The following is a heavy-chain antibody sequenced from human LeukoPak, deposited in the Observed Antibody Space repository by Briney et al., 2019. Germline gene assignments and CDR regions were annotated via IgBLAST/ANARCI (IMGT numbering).Heavy chain of an antibody. CDR2: INSGSSYL. V-gene: IGHV3-21*01. D-gene: IGHD2-8*01. J-gene: IGHJ4*02. CDR1: GFTFDDYG. CDR3: ARGAGYCTNGVCPIFDY. Sequence: GGSLRLSCAASGFTFDDYGMNWVRQAPGKGLEWVSSINSGSSYLYYADSVKGRFTISRDNAKNSLYLQINSLRAEDTAVYYCARGAGYCTNGVCPIFDYWGQGTLVTVSS.